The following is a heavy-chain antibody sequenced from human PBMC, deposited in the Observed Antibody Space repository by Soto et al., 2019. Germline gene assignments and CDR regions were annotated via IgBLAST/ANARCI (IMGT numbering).Heavy chain of an antibody. CDR3: ARGRSIVVVPAATNYYGTDV. Sequence: ASVKVSCKASGYTFTSYGISWVRQAPGQGLEWMGWISAYNGNTNYAQKLQGRVTMTTDTSTSTAYMELRSLRSDDTAVYYCARGRSIVVVPAATNYYGTDVWGQGTTVTVSS. CDR1: GYTFTSYG. D-gene: IGHD2-2*01. J-gene: IGHJ6*02. V-gene: IGHV1-18*04. CDR2: ISAYNGNT.